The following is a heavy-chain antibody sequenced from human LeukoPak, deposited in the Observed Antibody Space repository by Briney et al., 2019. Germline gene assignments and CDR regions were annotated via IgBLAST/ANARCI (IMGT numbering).Heavy chain of an antibody. CDR2: IYNSGST. J-gene: IGHJ6*02. D-gene: IGHD3-3*01. CDR1: GGSTSRHY. V-gene: IGHV4-59*11. Sequence: PSETLSLTCTLSGGSTSRHYWSWIRQSPGKGLEWIGCIYNSGSTRYNPSLKSRVTISEDTSQNQFSLRLNSVTAADTAVCFCARASAGAIFYYGMDVWGQGTTVTVSS. CDR3: ARASAGAIFYYGMDV.